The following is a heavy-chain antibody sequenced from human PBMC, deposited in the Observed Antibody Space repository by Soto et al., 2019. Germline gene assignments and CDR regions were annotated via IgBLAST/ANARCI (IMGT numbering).Heavy chain of an antibody. CDR2: TNPNSGNT. CDR1: GYTFTSYD. J-gene: IGHJ6*02. Sequence: QVQLVQSGAEVKKPGASVKVSCKASGYTFTSYDINLVRQATGQGLEWMGWTNPNSGNTGYAQKFQGRVTMTRNTSISTAYMELSSIRSEDTAVPYCAREIGTISRMYVWGQAYTLTVSS. D-gene: IGHD1-1*01. CDR3: AREIGTISRMYV. V-gene: IGHV1-8*01.